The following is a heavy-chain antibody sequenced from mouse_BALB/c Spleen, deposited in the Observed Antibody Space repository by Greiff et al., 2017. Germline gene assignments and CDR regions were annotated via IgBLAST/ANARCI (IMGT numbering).Heavy chain of an antibody. J-gene: IGHJ2*01. CDR3: AREGAYYGNYFDY. CDR2: IDPYNGGT. Sequence: VQLQQSGPDLVKPGASVKISCKPSGYSFTGYYMHWVKQSHGKSLEWIGDIDPYNGGTSYNQKFKGKATLTVDKSSSTAFMQLNSLTSEDSAVYYCAREGAYYGNYFDYWGQGTTLTVAS. CDR1: GYSFTGYY. V-gene: IGHV1S135*01. D-gene: IGHD2-10*01.